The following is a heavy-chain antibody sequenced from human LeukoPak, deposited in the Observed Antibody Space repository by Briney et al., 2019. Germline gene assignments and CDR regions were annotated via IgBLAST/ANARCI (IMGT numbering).Heavy chain of an antibody. J-gene: IGHJ4*02. CDR3: AKGPPRRSGWLYYFDY. Sequence: QSGGSLRLSCAASGFTVSSYAMNWVRQAPGKGLEWVSAISGSGGSTYYADSVKGRFTISRDNSKNTLYLQMNSLRAEDTAVYYCAKGPPRRSGWLYYFDYWGQGTLVTVSS. V-gene: IGHV3-23*01. CDR1: GFTVSSYA. CDR2: ISGSGGST. D-gene: IGHD6-19*01.